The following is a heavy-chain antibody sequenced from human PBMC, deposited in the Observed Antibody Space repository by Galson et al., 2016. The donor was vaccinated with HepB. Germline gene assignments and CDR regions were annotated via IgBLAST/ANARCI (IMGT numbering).Heavy chain of an antibody. D-gene: IGHD4-23*01. V-gene: IGHV3-74*01. CDR1: GFAFGSHW. Sequence: SLRLSCAASGFAFGSHWMHWVRQVPGKGLAWVSRINSDGTISNYADSVKGRFTISRDNAKNTLYLQMNSLRVDDTAIYYCGRDYSVVLTTAYNWFDPWGQGTLVTVSS. J-gene: IGHJ5*02. CDR3: GRDYSVVLTTAYNWFDP. CDR2: INSDGTIS.